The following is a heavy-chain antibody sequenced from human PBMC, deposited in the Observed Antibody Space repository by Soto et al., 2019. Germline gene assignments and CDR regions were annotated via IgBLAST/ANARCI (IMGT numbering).Heavy chain of an antibody. D-gene: IGHD2-2*03. CDR1: GFSFANYW. J-gene: IGHJ4*02. CDR3: ARGGDTGYRSFNY. CDR2: IKQDGTDN. Sequence: GGSLRLSCAATGFSFANYWMTWVRQAPGQGLEWVASIKQDGTDNYYVNSVQGRFTISRDNAKNSVDLHMNSLRAEDAAVYYCARGGDTGYRSFNYWGQGTLVTVSS. V-gene: IGHV3-7*04.